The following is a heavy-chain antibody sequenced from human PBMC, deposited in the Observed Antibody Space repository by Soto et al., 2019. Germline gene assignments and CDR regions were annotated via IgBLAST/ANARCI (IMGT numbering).Heavy chain of an antibody. V-gene: IGHV4-59*12. Sequence: KTSETLSLTCTVSGGSISSYYWSWIRQPPGKGLEWIGYIYYSGSTNYNPSLKSRVTISVDTSKNQFSLKLSSVTAADTAVYYCARARKGSGSDYYYHYGMDVWGKGTTVTVSS. CDR1: GGSISSYY. J-gene: IGHJ6*04. D-gene: IGHD3-3*01. CDR3: ARARKGSGSDYYYHYGMDV. CDR2: IYYSGST.